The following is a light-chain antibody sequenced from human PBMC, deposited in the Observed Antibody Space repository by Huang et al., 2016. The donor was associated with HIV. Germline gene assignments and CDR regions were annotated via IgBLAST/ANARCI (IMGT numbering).Light chain of an antibody. J-gene: IGKJ2*03. CDR3: QQFGSSPPYS. V-gene: IGKV3-20*01. CDR2: GAS. Sequence: EIVLTQSPDTLSLSPGERATVPCRASQSVTRNYLAWYQQRPGQAPKLRIYGASTRATGIPDRFSGSGSGTDFTLTISRLAPEDFAVYYCQQFGSSPPYSFGQGTKLEIK. CDR1: QSVTRNY.